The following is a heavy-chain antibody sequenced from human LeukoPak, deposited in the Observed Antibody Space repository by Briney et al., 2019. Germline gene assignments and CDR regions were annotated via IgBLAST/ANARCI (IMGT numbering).Heavy chain of an antibody. V-gene: IGHV1-18*01. CDR2: ISAYNGNT. Sequence: ASVKVSCKASGYTFTSYGISWVRQAPGQGLEWMGWISAYNGNTNYAQKLQGRVTMTTDTSTSTAYMELRSLRSDDTAVYYCASRHYYDFWSGYYYPDYYYGMDVWGQGTTVTVSS. CDR1: GYTFTSYG. D-gene: IGHD3-3*01. CDR3: ASRHYYDFWSGYYYPDYYYGMDV. J-gene: IGHJ6*02.